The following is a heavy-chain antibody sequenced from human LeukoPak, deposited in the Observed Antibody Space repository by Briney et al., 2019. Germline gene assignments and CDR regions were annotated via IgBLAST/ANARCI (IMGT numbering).Heavy chain of an antibody. CDR1: GGSISSYY. D-gene: IGHD4-4*01. Sequence: SETLSLTCTVSGGSISSYYWSWIRQPPGKGLEWIGYIYYSGSTNYNPSLKSRVTISVDTSKNQFSLKLSSVTAADTAVYYCARGYLQFNPSPRFDPWGQGTLVTVSS. J-gene: IGHJ5*02. V-gene: IGHV4-59*12. CDR3: ARGYLQFNPSPRFDP. CDR2: IYYSGST.